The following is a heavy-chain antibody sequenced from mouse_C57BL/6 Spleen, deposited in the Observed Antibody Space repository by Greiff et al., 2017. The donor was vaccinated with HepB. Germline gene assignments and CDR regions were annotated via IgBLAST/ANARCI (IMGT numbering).Heavy chain of an antibody. D-gene: IGHD1-1*01. J-gene: IGHJ1*03. CDR2: INPYNGVT. CDR1: GYSFTGYF. CDR3: ARQGYGSSYWYFDV. V-gene: IGHV1-20*01. Sequence: VQLQQSGPELVKPGDSVKISCKASGYSFTGYFMNWVMQSHGKSLEWIGRINPYNGVTFYNQKFKGKATLTVDKSSSTAHMELRSLTSEDSAVYYCARQGYGSSYWYFDVWGTGTTVRLL.